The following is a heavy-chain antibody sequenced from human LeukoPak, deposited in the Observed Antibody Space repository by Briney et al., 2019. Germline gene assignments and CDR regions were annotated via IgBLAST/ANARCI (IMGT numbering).Heavy chain of an antibody. V-gene: IGHV1-3*04. J-gene: IGHJ4*02. D-gene: IGHD2-15*01. Sequence: ASVKVSCKASGYTFTSYAIHWVRQAPGQRLEWMGWINTGNGNTRYSQKFQGRVTITRDTSASTAYMELSSLRSEDTAVYYCARDVIPAAWWYFDYWGQGSLVTVSS. CDR2: INTGNGNT. CDR3: ARDVIPAAWWYFDY. CDR1: GYTFTSYA.